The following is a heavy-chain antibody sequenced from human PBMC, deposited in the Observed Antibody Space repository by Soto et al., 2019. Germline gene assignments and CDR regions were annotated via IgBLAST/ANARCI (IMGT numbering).Heavy chain of an antibody. J-gene: IGHJ5*02. V-gene: IGHV3-11*01. CDR3: ARGAEMSSLTKWFDP. CDR2: ISRDGNAI. Sequence: VQLVESGGGLVKPGGSLRLSCAASGFIFSDYYMSWIRQAPGKGLEWLAYISRDGNAIFYADSVNGRFTISRDNAKNSLFLQMDDLRAEDTAMFFCARGAEMSSLTKWFDPWGQGTLVTVSS. CDR1: GFIFSDYY. D-gene: IGHD1-1*01.